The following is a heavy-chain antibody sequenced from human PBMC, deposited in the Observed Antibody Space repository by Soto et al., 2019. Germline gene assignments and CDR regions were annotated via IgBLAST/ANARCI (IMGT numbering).Heavy chain of an antibody. CDR3: VHGEVAHGYNYFDY. D-gene: IGHD5-12*01. CDR2: IYWNDDK. J-gene: IGHJ4*02. CDR1: GFSLSTSGVG. Sequence: QITLKESGPTLVKPTQTLTLTCTFSGFSLSTSGVGVGWIRQPPGKALEWLALIYWNDDKRYSPSLKSRLTITKDTSENQVVLTMTNMDPVDTATYRCVHGEVAHGYNYFDYWGQGTLVTVSS. V-gene: IGHV2-5*01.